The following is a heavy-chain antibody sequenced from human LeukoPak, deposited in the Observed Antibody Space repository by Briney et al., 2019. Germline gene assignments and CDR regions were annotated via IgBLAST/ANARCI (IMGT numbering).Heavy chain of an antibody. CDR1: GGSFSGYY. D-gene: IGHD1-26*01. CDR2: IYHSGTT. J-gene: IGHJ4*02. CDR3: ARNIVGPRQVDY. Sequence: SETLSLTCAVYGGSFSGYYWSWIRQPPGKGLEWIGYIYHSGTTSYNPSLKSRVTISVDTSKSQFSLKLSSVTAADTVIYYCARNIVGPRQVDYWGQGTLVTVSS. V-gene: IGHV4-59*01.